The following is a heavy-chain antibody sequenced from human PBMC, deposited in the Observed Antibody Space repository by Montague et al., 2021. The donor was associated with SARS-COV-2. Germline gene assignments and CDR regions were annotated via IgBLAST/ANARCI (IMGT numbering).Heavy chain of an antibody. D-gene: IGHD2-21*02. CDR3: ARGRVTRAGFDY. J-gene: IGHJ4*02. V-gene: IGHV4-38-2*01. CDR2: NYLHGNA. CDR1: TDSFSGYY. Sequence: SETLSLTCAVYTDSFSGYYWSWIRQSPGKGLEWIGSNYLHGNAYYNPSLNSRVTISLDTSNNQFSLRLTSVTTSDTAVYYCARGRVTRAGFDYWGQGTRVIVSS.